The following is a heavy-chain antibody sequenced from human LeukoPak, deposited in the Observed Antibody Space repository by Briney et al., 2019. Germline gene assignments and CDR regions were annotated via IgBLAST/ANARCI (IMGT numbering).Heavy chain of an antibody. CDR2: ISGSGGST. CDR1: GFTFDDYA. J-gene: IGHJ4*02. V-gene: IGHV3-23*01. Sequence: QSGGSLRLSCAASGFTFDDYAMPWVRQAPGKGLEWVSAISGSGGSTYYADSVKGRFTISRDNSKNTLYLQMNSLRAEDTAVYYCAKRAPFYDFWSGYQHAYFDYWGQGTLVTVSS. D-gene: IGHD3-3*01. CDR3: AKRAPFYDFWSGYQHAYFDY.